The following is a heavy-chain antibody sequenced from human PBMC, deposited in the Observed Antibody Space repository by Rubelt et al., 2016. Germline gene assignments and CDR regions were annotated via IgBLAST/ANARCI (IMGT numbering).Heavy chain of an antibody. J-gene: IGHJ6*03. CDR2: ISGSGGST. V-gene: IGHV3-23*01. Sequence: LEWVSAISGSGGSTYYADSVKGRFTISRDNSKNTLYLQMNSLRAEDTAVYYCARDMEFQESYYMDVWGKGTTVTVSS. CDR3: ARDMEFQESYYMDV. D-gene: IGHD3-10*01.